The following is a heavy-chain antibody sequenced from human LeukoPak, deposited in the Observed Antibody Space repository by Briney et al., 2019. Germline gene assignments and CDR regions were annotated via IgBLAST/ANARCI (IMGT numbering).Heavy chain of an antibody. CDR2: ISGSGGDT. D-gene: IGHD6-19*01. CDR1: GFTFSSYA. J-gene: IGHJ6*02. V-gene: IGHV3-23*01. Sequence: GGSLRPSCAASGFTFSSYAMSWVRQAPGKGLEWVSTISGSGGDTYYADSVKGRFTISRDNSKNTLYLQMNSLRAEDTAVYYCARGRIAVAGALYYYYGMDVWGQGTTVTVSS. CDR3: ARGRIAVAGALYYYYGMDV.